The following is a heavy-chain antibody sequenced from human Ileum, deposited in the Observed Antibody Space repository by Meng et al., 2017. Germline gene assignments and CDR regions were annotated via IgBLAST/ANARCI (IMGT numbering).Heavy chain of an antibody. Sequence: QVLCVHSGAEVKKPGASVQVACKASVYTFTSHYVHWWRQAPGQGLEWMGWINGGTGNTEYSQNFQGRITFTRDTAASTVYMELSSLRSEDTAVFYCARVAVTGIGYFQYWCQGTLVTVSS. J-gene: IGHJ1*01. V-gene: IGHV1-3*01. CDR2: INGGTGNT. CDR1: VYTFTSHY. D-gene: IGHD6-19*01. CDR3: ARVAVTGIGYFQY.